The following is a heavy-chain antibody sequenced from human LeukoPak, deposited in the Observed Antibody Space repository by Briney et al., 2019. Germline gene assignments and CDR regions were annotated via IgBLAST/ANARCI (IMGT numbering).Heavy chain of an antibody. CDR1: GYSFTSYR. J-gene: IGHJ5*02. Sequence: GESLKISCKGSGYSFTSYRIGWVRQMPGKGLEWMGIIYPGDSDTRYSPSFQGQVTISADKSISTAYLQWSSLKASDTAMYYCARVIVVVPAAMGKYNWFDPWGQGTLVTVSS. V-gene: IGHV5-51*01. CDR2: IYPGDSDT. D-gene: IGHD2-2*01. CDR3: ARVIVVVPAAMGKYNWFDP.